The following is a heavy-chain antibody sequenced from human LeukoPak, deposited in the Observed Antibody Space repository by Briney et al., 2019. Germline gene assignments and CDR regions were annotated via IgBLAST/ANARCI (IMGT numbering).Heavy chain of an antibody. J-gene: IGHJ4*02. CDR1: GFTFSSYA. Sequence: GGSLRLFCAASGFTFSSYAMHWVRQAPGKGLEWGAVLSYDGSNKYYADAVKGRFTISRDNSKNTLYLQMNSLRAEDTAVYYCARDHGIAAAGTFFDYWGQGTLVTVSS. CDR2: LSYDGSNK. CDR3: ARDHGIAAAGTFFDY. D-gene: IGHD6-13*01. V-gene: IGHV3-30-3*01.